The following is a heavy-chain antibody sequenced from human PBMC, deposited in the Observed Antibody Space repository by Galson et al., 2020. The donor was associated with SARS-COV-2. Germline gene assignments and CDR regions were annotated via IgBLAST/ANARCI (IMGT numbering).Heavy chain of an antibody. V-gene: IGHV4-34*01. Sequence: SETLSLTCAVYGGSFSGYYWSWIRQPPGKGLEWIGEINHSGSTNYNPSLKSRVTISVDTSKNQFSLKLSSVTAADTAVYYCARSPPWGVRAYDYWGQGTLVTVSS. CDR2: INHSGST. J-gene: IGHJ4*02. CDR1: GGSFSGYY. D-gene: IGHD3-16*01. CDR3: ARSPPWGVRAYDY.